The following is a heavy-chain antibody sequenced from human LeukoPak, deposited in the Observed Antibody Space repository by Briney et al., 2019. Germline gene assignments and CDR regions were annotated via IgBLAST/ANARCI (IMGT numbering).Heavy chain of an antibody. V-gene: IGHV3-23*01. CDR1: GFTFSRYA. CDR2: ISGCGGRT. J-gene: IGHJ4*02. Sequence: GGSLRLSCAASGFTFSRYAMSWVRQAPGKGLGWVSAISGCGGRTYYAASVKGRFTISRDNSKNTLYLQMNSLRAEDMAVYYCAKDRDSSSWYFDYWGQGTLVTVSS. D-gene: IGHD6-13*01. CDR3: AKDRDSSSWYFDY.